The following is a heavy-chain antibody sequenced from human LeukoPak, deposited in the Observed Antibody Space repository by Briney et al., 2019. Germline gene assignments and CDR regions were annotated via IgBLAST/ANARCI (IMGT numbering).Heavy chain of an antibody. Sequence: TLSLTCTVSGGSISIYYWSWIRQPPGKALEWLALIYWDDDKRYSPSLKSRLTITKDTSKNQVVLTMTNMDPVDTATYYCAHRLDYYGKHFDYWGQGTLVTVSS. V-gene: IGHV2-5*08. CDR2: IYWDDDK. J-gene: IGHJ4*02. D-gene: IGHD3-10*01. CDR3: AHRLDYYGKHFDY. CDR1: GGSISIYYW.